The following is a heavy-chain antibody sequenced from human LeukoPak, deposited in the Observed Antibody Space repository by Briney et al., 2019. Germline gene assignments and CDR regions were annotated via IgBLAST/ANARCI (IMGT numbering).Heavy chain of an antibody. CDR1: GFTFSSYG. V-gene: IGHV3-30*03. Sequence: SGGSLRLSCAASGFTFSSYGMHWVRQAPGKGLEWVAVISYDGSNKGYADSVKGRFTLSRDNSKNTLYLHMNSLRAEDTAVYYCARDVDYYDTLTGYYQHFGMDVWGQGTTVTVSS. J-gene: IGHJ6*02. CDR3: ARDVDYYDTLTGYYQHFGMDV. CDR2: ISYDGSNK. D-gene: IGHD3-9*01.